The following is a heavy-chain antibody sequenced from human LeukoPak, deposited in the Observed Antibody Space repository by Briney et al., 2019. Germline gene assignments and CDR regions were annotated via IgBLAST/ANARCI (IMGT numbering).Heavy chain of an antibody. J-gene: IGHJ4*02. V-gene: IGHV1-18*01. CDR3: ARASFYMVTTVFDY. Sequence: ASVKVSCKASGYTFTSYGISWVRQAPGQGLEWMGWISAYNGNTDYAQKLQGRVTMTTDTSTSTAYMELRSLRSDDTAVYYCARASFYMVTTVFDYWGQGTLVTVSS. D-gene: IGHD4-17*01. CDR1: GYTFTSYG. CDR2: ISAYNGNT.